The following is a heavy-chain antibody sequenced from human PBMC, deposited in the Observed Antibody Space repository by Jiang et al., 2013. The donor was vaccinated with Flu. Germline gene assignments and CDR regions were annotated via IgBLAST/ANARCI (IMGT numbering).Heavy chain of an antibody. V-gene: IGHV6-1*01. Sequence: QTLSLTCAISGDSVSSNSAAWNWIRQSPSRGLEWLGRTYYRSKWYDDYAVSVKSRITINPDTSKNQFSLQLNSVTPEDTAVYYCARGWCSGGSCYFDYWGQGTLVTVSS. CDR1: GDSVSSNSAA. D-gene: IGHD2-15*01. J-gene: IGHJ4*02. CDR2: TYYRSKWYD. CDR3: ARGWCSGGSCYFDY.